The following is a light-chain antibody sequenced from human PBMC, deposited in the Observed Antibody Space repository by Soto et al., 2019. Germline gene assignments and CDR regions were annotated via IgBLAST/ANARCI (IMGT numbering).Light chain of an antibody. Sequence: IQLTQSPSSLSASVGDRVTITCRASQVISSYLAWYQQKPGKAPKLLIYAASTLQSGVPSRFSGSGSGTDFTLTISSLQPEDFATYYCQKYNSAPPVPYTFGQGTKVDIK. CDR2: AAS. CDR1: QVISSY. J-gene: IGKJ2*01. CDR3: QKYNSAPPVPYT. V-gene: IGKV1-9*01.